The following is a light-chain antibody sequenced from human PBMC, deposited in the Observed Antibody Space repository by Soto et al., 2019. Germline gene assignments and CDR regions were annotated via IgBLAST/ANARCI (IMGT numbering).Light chain of an antibody. Sequence: QSVLTQPPSASGTPGQRVTISCSGSSSNIGSNTVNWYQQLPGTAPKLLIYSNNQRPSGVPDRFSGSKSGTSASRAISGLQSEYEADYYCAAWDDSLNGLFGVRTQVTVL. CDR1: SSNIGSNT. CDR3: AAWDDSLNGL. CDR2: SNN. V-gene: IGLV1-44*01. J-gene: IGLJ2*01.